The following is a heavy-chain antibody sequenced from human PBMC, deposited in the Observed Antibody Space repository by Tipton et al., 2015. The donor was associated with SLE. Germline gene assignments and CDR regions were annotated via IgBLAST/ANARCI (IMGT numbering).Heavy chain of an antibody. CDR3: ARDGEQLGFFDY. J-gene: IGHJ4*02. CDR1: GGSISSGGYY. CDR2: IYYSGST. Sequence: TLSLTCTVSGGSISSGGYYWSWIRQHPGKGLEWIGYIYYSGSTYYNPSLKSRVTISVDTSKNQFSLKLSSVTAADTAVYYCARDGEQLGFFDYWGQGTLVTVSS. V-gene: IGHV4-31*03. D-gene: IGHD6-6*01.